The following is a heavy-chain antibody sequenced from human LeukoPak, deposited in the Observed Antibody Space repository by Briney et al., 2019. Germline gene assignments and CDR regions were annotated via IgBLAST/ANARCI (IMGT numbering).Heavy chain of an antibody. D-gene: IGHD6-19*01. CDR2: FDPEDGET. J-gene: IGHJ4*02. Sequence: SVKVSCKVSGYTLTELSMHWVRQAPGKGLEWMGGFDPEDGETIYAQKFQGRVTMTEDSSTDTAYMELSSLRSEDTAVYYCATDSEVAGLFDYWGQGTLVTVSS. CDR1: GYTLTELS. V-gene: IGHV1-24*01. CDR3: ATDSEVAGLFDY.